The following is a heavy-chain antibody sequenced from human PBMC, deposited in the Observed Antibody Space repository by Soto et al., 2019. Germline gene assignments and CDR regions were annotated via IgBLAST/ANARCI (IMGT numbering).Heavy chain of an antibody. J-gene: IGHJ6*02. V-gene: IGHV4-34*01. CDR2: INHSGST. D-gene: IGHD4-17*01. Sequence: PXATLSLTCAVYGGSFSGYYWSWIRQPPGKGLEWIGEINHSGSTNYNPSLKSRVTISVDTSKNQFSLKLSSVTAADTAVYYCARTTVFNYYYGMDVWGQGTTVTVSS. CDR3: ARTTVFNYYYGMDV. CDR1: GGSFSGYY.